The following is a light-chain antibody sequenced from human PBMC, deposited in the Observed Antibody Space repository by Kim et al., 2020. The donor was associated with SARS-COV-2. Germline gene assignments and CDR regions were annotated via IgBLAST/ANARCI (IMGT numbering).Light chain of an antibody. V-gene: IGLV1-51*01. CDR3: GTWDSSLGAGRV. CDR2: DNH. CDR1: ISNIGNNY. J-gene: IGLJ3*02. Sequence: QSVLTQPPSVSAAPGQKVTISCSGSISNIGNNYVSWFQHLPGTAPKLLIYDNHHRPSGIPDRFSGSKSGTSATLAITGLQTGDEADYFCGTWDSSLGAGRVFGRETKLTVL.